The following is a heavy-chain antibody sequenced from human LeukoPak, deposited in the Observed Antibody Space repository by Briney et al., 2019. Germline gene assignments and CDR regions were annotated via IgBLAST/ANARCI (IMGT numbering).Heavy chain of an antibody. CDR2: IRSKAYGETA. Sequence: LSLTCTVSGDSISNYFWSWIRQPPGKGLEWVGFIRSKAYGETADYAASVKGRFTISRDDSKAIAYLQMNSLKTEDTAVYHCTRDRGAYNLYDYWGQGTLVTVSS. D-gene: IGHD1-1*01. V-gene: IGHV3-49*03. CDR3: TRDRGAYNLYDY. CDR1: GDSISNYF. J-gene: IGHJ4*02.